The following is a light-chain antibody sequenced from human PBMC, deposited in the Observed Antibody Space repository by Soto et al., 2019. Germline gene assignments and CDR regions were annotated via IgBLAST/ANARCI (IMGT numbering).Light chain of an antibody. V-gene: IGLV2-8*01. CDR3: SSYAGSNNML. J-gene: IGLJ2*01. CDR1: SSDVGYYKF. CDR2: EVS. Sequence: QSVLTQPPSASGSPGQSVTISCTGSSSDVGYYKFVSWYQHHPGEAPKLIIYEVSKRPSGVPDRFSGSKSGNTASLTVSGLQAEDQADYYCSSYAGSNNMLFGGGTKVTVL.